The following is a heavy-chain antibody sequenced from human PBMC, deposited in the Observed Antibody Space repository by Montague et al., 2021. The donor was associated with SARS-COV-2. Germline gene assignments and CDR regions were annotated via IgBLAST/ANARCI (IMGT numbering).Heavy chain of an antibody. D-gene: IGHD2-2*01. V-gene: IGHV4-39*01. CDR1: GGSISSSRYY. CDR2: IYYSGST. CDR3: ARLKAPCGSSTSCYSASWFDP. J-gene: IGHJ5*02. Sequence: SETLSLTCTVSGGSISSSRYYWGWIRQPPGKGLEWIGSIYYSGSTYYNPSLKSRVTISVDTSKNQFSLKLSSVTAADTAVYYCARLKAPCGSSTSCYSASWFDPWGQGTLVTVSP.